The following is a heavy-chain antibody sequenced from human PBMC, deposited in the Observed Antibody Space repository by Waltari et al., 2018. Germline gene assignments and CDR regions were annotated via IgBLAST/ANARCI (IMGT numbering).Heavy chain of an antibody. CDR1: GFTFRNNW. Sequence: EVQLVESGGGLVQPGGSLRLSCAASGFTFRNNWMHWVRQAPGKALVWVARIDPGGRTINHADSVRGRFTISRDDAKDTLYLQMDSLRPEDTAVYHCARDLVGKDDFWGQGTLVIVSS. CDR3: ARDLVGKDDF. V-gene: IGHV3-74*01. D-gene: IGHD2-8*02. CDR2: IDPGGRTI. J-gene: IGHJ4*02.